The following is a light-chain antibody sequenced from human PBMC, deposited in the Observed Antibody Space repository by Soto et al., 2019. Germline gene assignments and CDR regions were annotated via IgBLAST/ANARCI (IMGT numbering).Light chain of an antibody. Sequence: QSVLTQPPSVSGAPGQRVTISCTGSSSNIGAGYDVHWYQQLPGTAPKLLIYANSNRPSGVPDRFSGSKSGPSASLAITGLQAEDEADYFCQPYDSSLTGYVFGTGTKVTVL. V-gene: IGLV1-40*01. CDR2: ANS. CDR3: QPYDSSLTGYV. CDR1: SSNIGAGYD. J-gene: IGLJ1*01.